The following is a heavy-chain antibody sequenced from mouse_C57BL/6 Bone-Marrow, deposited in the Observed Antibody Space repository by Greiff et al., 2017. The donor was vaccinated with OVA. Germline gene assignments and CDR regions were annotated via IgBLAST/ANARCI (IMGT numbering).Heavy chain of an antibody. CDR3: ARSSNWDAAY. D-gene: IGHD4-1*01. CDR1: GYTFTSYG. V-gene: IGHV1-81*01. Sequence: LVESGAELARPGASVKLSCKASGYTFTSYGLSWVKQRTGQGLEWIGEIYPRSGNTYYNEKFKGKATLTADKSSSTAYMELRSLTSEDSAVYFCARSSNWDAAYWGQGTLVTVSA. CDR2: IYPRSGNT. J-gene: IGHJ3*01.